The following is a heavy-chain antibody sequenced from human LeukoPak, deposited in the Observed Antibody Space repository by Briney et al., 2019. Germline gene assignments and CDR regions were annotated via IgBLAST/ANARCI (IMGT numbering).Heavy chain of an antibody. J-gene: IGHJ4*02. Sequence: SVKVSCKASGGTFSSYAISWVRQAPGQGLEWMGRIIPIFGIANYAQKFQGRVTITADKSTSTAYMELSSLRSEDTAVYYCARAAQQLVHIFDYWGQGTLVTVSP. D-gene: IGHD6-13*01. CDR2: IIPIFGIA. V-gene: IGHV1-69*04. CDR1: GGTFSSYA. CDR3: ARAAQQLVHIFDY.